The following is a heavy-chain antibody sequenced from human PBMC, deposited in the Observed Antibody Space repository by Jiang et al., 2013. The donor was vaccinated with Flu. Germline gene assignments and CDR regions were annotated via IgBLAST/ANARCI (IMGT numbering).Heavy chain of an antibody. CDR3: ARDSSSEAYPLLLYYFDL. J-gene: IGHJ2*01. D-gene: IGHD1-26*01. Sequence: RQAPGQGLEWMGGFIPIFGTANYAQKFEGRLTISADASTNTAYMELSSLKSEDTAVYYCARDSSSEAYPLLLYYFDLWGRGTLVTVSS. V-gene: IGHV1-69*01. CDR2: FIPIFGTA.